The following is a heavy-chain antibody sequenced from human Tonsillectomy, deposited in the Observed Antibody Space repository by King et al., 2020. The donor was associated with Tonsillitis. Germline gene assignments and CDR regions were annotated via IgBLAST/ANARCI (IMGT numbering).Heavy chain of an antibody. Sequence: QLVQSGAEVKKPGESLRISCKGSGYSFTSYWISWVRQMPGKGLEWMGRIDPSDSYSNYSPSFQGHVTISVDKSISTAYLQWSSLKASDTAMYYCARGYCSGRSCYSGYYYYYYMDVWGKGTPVTVSS. V-gene: IGHV5-10-1*01. J-gene: IGHJ6*03. D-gene: IGHD2-15*01. CDR1: GYSFTSYW. CDR3: ARGYCSGRSCYSGYYYYYYMDV. CDR2: IDPSDSYS.